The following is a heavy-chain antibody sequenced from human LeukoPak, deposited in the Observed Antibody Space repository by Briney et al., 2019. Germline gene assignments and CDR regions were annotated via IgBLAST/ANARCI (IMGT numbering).Heavy chain of an antibody. CDR3: AREGPGRPIDY. CDR2: IYSGGST. Sequence: PGGSLRLSCAASGFTVSSNYMSWVRQAPGKGLEWVSAIYSGGSTYSADSVKGRFTISRDNSKNTLFLQMNSLRAEDTAVYYCAREGPGRPIDYWGQGTLVTVSS. D-gene: IGHD1-26*01. CDR1: GFTVSSNY. V-gene: IGHV3-66*01. J-gene: IGHJ4*02.